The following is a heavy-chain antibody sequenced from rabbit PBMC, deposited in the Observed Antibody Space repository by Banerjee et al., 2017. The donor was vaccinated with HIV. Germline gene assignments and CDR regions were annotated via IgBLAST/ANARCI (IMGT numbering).Heavy chain of an antibody. V-gene: IGHV1S45*01. D-gene: IGHD3-1*01. CDR1: GFSFSSSYW. CDR2: IDTGSSGSP. J-gene: IGHJ4*01. Sequence: QEQLEESGGDLVKPEGSLTLTCTASGFSFSSSYWIWWVRQAPGKGLEWIACIDTGSSGSPFYAGWAKGRFTIPKTSSTTVTLQMTSLTAADTATYFCARLWADTRGNLNLWGQGTLVTVS. CDR3: ARLWADTRGNLNL.